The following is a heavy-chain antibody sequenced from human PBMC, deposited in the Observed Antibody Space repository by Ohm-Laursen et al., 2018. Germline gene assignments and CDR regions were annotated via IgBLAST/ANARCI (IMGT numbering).Heavy chain of an antibody. CDR1: GDSMIRYY. Sequence: GTLSLTWTVSGDSMIRYYWSWIRQPPEKGLEWIGYIYYSGSTKYNPSLKSRITISVDTSMDQFSLKLTSVTAADTAVYYCARFGRDYDDISGDYWGQGALVTVSS. J-gene: IGHJ4*02. CDR3: ARFGRDYDDISGDY. CDR2: IYYSGST. V-gene: IGHV4-59*01. D-gene: IGHD3-22*01.